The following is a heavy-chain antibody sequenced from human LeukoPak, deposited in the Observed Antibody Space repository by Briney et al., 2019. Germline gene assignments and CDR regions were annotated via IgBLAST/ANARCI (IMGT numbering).Heavy chain of an antibody. CDR1: GFTVSSNY. Sequence: GGSLRLSCAASGFTVSSNYMSWVRQAPGKGLEWVSVIYSGGSTYYADSVKGRFTISRDNSKNTLYLQMNSLRAEDTAVYYCARDPGYYDILTGYYIGGQGTLVTVSS. D-gene: IGHD3-9*01. CDR2: IYSGGST. J-gene: IGHJ4*02. V-gene: IGHV3-53*01. CDR3: ARDPGYYDILTGYYI.